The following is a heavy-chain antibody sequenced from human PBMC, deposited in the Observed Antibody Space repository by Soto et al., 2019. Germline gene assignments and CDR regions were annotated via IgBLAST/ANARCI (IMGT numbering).Heavy chain of an antibody. CDR2: IIPIFGTA. Sequence: QGQLVQAGAEVKKPGSSVTVSCKASGGTFSSYAISGVRQSPGQGLEWMGGIIPIFGTANYAQKFQGRVTITADKSTSTDYMELRRLRSDDTAVYYCATRSRGGRCYPDPCFDYWGQGTLVTVSS. D-gene: IGHD2-15*01. J-gene: IGHJ4*02. CDR3: ATRSRGGRCYPDPCFDY. CDR1: GGTFSSYA. V-gene: IGHV1-69*06.